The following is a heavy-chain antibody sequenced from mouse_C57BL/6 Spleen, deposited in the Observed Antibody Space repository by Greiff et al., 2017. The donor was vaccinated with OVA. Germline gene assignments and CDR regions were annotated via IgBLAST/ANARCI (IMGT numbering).Heavy chain of an antibody. V-gene: IGHV1-22*01. Sequence: EVQLQESGPELVKPGASVKMSCKASGYTFTDYNMHWVKQSHGKSLEWIGYINPNNGGTSYNQKFKGKATLTVNKSSSTAYMELRSLTSEDSAVYYCARGRGYYGSRYWYFDVWGTGTTVTVSS. D-gene: IGHD1-1*01. CDR3: ARGRGYYGSRYWYFDV. CDR2: INPNNGGT. J-gene: IGHJ1*03. CDR1: GYTFTDYN.